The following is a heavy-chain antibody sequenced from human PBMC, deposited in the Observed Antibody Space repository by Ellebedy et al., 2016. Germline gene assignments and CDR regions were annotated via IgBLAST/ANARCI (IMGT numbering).Heavy chain of an antibody. Sequence: GESLKISXTASGFSFGDYAMTWFRQAAGKGLEWVGFIRGKGYGGTAEYAASVKGRFTISRDDSKSLAYLQMNSLKTEDTAMYYCSRSGSYTFQTYYYGMDVWGQGTTVTVSS. J-gene: IGHJ6*02. CDR2: IRGKGYGGTA. D-gene: IGHD3-10*01. CDR1: GFSFGDYA. V-gene: IGHV3-49*03. CDR3: SRSGSYTFQTYYYGMDV.